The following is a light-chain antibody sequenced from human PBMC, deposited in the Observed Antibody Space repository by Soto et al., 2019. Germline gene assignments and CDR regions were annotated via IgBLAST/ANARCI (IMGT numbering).Light chain of an antibody. CDR1: QSISSDH. CDR2: GAS. Sequence: EIVLTQSPGILSLSPGERATLACRASQSISSDHLAWYQQRPGQSPRLLIYGASSRTTGVPDRFSGSGSGTDFTLTISRLEPEDFATYFCLQDYDFPYTFGQGTKLEI. V-gene: IGKV3-20*01. J-gene: IGKJ2*01. CDR3: LQDYDFPYT.